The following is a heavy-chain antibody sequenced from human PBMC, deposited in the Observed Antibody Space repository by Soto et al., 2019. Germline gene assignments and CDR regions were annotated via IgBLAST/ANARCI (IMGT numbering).Heavy chain of an antibody. Sequence: QVQLLQSGAEVRKPGSSVKVSCKASGGNFSKYAISWVRQAPGQGLEWMGGIIPFFQAPNYAQRFQGRVTITADESTTTVYMEMSSLRSEDTALYYCAKSRIATPQRVGMDVWGQGTTVTVS. J-gene: IGHJ6*02. D-gene: IGHD2-15*01. V-gene: IGHV1-69*19. CDR2: IIPFFQAP. CDR1: GGNFSKYA. CDR3: AKSRIATPQRVGMDV.